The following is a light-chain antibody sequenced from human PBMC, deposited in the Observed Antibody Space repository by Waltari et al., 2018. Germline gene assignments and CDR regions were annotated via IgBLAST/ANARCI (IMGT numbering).Light chain of an antibody. CDR3: SSYANNYTFE. CDR1: SSDVADYNY. V-gene: IGLV2-11*01. CDR2: DVS. J-gene: IGLJ2*01. Sequence: QSALTQPRSVSGSPGQSVTISCTGTSSDVADYNYVSWYQQHPGKAPKFMIYDVSKRPSGVPDRFSGSKSGNTASLTISGLQAEDEADYYCSSYANNYTFEFGGGTKLTVL.